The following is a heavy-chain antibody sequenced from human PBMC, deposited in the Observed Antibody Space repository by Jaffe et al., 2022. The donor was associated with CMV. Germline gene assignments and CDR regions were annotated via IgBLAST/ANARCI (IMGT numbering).Heavy chain of an antibody. CDR2: INPNSGGT. CDR1: GYTFTGYY. V-gene: IGHV1-2*04. J-gene: IGHJ4*02. D-gene: IGHD2-15*01. Sequence: QVQLVQSGAEVKKPGASVKVSCKASGYTFTGYYMHWVRQAPGQGLEWMGWINPNSGGTNYAQKFQGWVTMTRDTSISTAYMELSRLRSDDTAVYYCARDHCSGGSCYEGPDYWGQGTLVTVSS. CDR3: ARDHCSGGSCYEGPDY.